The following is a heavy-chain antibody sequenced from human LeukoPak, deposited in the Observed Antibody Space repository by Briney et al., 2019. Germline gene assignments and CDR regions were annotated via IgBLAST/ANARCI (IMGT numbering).Heavy chain of an antibody. CDR2: ISSSGST. CDR1: GDSISSGDYY. CDR3: ARVGGYTYYDFWSGYRVGDV. V-gene: IGHV4-61*02. Sequence: SETLSLTCTVSGDSISSGDYYWSWIRQPAGKGLEWIGRISSSGSTNYNPSLKSRVTISVDTSKNQFSLKLSSVTAADTAVYYCARVGGYTYYDFWSGYRVGDVWGKGTTVTVSS. J-gene: IGHJ6*04. D-gene: IGHD3-3*01.